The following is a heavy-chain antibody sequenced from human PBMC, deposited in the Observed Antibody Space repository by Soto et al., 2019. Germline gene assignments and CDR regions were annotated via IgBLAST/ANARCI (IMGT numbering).Heavy chain of an antibody. V-gene: IGHV1-69*13. J-gene: IGHJ4*02. D-gene: IGHD3-10*01. CDR2: IIPIFGTA. CDR3: ARVQYYYGSGILSGLDY. CDR1: GGTFRSYA. Sequence: SVKVSCKASGGTFRSYAISWVRQAPGQGLEWMGGIIPIFGTANYAQKFQGRVTITADESTSTAYMELSSLRSEDTAVYYCARVQYYYGSGILSGLDYWGQGTLVTVSS.